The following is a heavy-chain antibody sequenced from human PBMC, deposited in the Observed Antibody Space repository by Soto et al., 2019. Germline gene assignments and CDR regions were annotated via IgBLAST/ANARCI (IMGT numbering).Heavy chain of an antibody. J-gene: IGHJ4*02. CDR2: SHHSGST. CDR1: GGSISSNNW. Sequence: QVQLQESGPGLVKPSGTLSLTCAVSGGSISSNNWWSWVRQPPGKGLEWIGESHHSGSTNYNPSLNGRVTISVDKSKSQFSLNLGPVTAAATAVYYCAGQVNTAYAYMPWGQGTRVTVPS. D-gene: IGHD2-2*01. V-gene: IGHV4-4*02. CDR3: AGQVNTAYAYMP.